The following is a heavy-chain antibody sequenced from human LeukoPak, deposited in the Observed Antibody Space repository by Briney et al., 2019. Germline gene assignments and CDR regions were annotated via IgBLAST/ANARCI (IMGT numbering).Heavy chain of an antibody. CDR2: ISSSSSYI. J-gene: IGHJ4*02. D-gene: IGHD1-20*01. V-gene: IGHV3-21*01. CDR3: ASAPQYNWNDDYFDY. Sequence: GGSLRLSCAASGFTFSSYSMNWVRQAPGKGLEWVSSISSSSSYIYYADSVKGRFTISRDNAKNSLYLRMNSLRAEDTAVYYCASAPQYNWNDDYFDYWGQGTLVTVSS. CDR1: GFTFSSYS.